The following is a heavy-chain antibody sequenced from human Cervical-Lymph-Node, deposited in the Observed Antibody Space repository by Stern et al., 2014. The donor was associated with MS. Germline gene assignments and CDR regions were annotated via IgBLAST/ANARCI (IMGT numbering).Heavy chain of an antibody. V-gene: IGHV1-69*01. J-gene: IGHJ2*01. CDR2: IIPIFDAA. D-gene: IGHD5-12*01. CDR1: GGTFSNYS. CDR3: ARGLQGYVYWYFDL. Sequence: QVQLVQSGAEVRKPGSSVTISCQASGGTFSNYSISWVRQAPGKGLEWMAGIIPIFDAANYAQKVRDRVTITADDATVTVSMDLTNLTSEDTSVYYCARGLQGYVYWYFDLWGRGTLVTVST.